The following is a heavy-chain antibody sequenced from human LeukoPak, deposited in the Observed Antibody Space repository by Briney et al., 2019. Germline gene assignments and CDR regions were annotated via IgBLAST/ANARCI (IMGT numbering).Heavy chain of an antibody. J-gene: IGHJ4*02. CDR1: GFIFSSYS. CDR3: AKDPTRDSSGWYEGFDY. V-gene: IGHV3-21*01. CDR2: ISSSSSYI. Sequence: GGSLRLSCAASGFIFSSYSMNWVRQAPGKGLEWVSSISSSSSYIYYADSVKGRFTISRDNSKNTLYLQMNSLRAEDTAVYYCAKDPTRDSSGWYEGFDYWGQGTLVTVSS. D-gene: IGHD6-19*01.